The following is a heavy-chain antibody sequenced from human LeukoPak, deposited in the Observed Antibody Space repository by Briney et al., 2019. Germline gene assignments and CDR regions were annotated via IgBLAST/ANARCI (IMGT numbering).Heavy chain of an antibody. CDR3: ARDVDYYDSSGYYYDFDY. Sequence: GASVKVSCKASGYTFTSYYMHWVRQAPGQGREGRGIINPSGSSTSYSQKFQGRVTMTRDKSISTAYMELSRLRSDDTAVYYCARDVDYYDSSGYYYDFDYWGQGTLVTVSS. V-gene: IGHV1-46*01. CDR2: INPSGSST. J-gene: IGHJ4*02. D-gene: IGHD3-22*01. CDR1: GYTFTSYY.